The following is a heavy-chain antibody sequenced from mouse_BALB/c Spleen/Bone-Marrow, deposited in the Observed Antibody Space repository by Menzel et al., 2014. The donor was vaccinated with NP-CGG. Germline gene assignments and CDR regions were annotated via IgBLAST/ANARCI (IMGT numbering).Heavy chain of an antibody. J-gene: IGHJ4*01. D-gene: IGHD2-3*01. CDR3: ARWLLPYGLDY. CDR2: IDPANGNT. V-gene: IGHV14-3*02. CDR1: GFNIKDTY. Sequence: VQLQQSGAELVKPGASVKLSCTASGFNIKDTYMHWVKQRPEQGLEWIGRIDPANGNTKYDPKFQGKATITADTSSNTAYLQLSSLTSEDTAVYYCARWLLPYGLDYWGQETSVTVSS.